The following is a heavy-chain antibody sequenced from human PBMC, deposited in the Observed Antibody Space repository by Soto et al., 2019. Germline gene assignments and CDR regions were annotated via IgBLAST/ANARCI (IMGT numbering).Heavy chain of an antibody. V-gene: IGHV4-4*02. CDR3: ARACLNGICYTQGLDL. CDR2: IHHSGIS. CDR1: GGSISSSNW. Sequence: QVQLQESGPGLVKPSGTLSLTCGVSGGSISSSNWWSWVRQPPGKGLEWIGEIHHSGISKYNPSLQSRLTISLDKSKNHFSLQLTSVTAADTAVCYCARACLNGICYTQGLDLWGQGTLVLVSS. D-gene: IGHD2-8*01. J-gene: IGHJ4*02.